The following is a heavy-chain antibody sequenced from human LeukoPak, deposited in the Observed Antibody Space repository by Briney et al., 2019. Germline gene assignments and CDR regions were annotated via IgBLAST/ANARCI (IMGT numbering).Heavy chain of an antibody. Sequence: SETLSLTCTVSGGSIRGYYWSWLRQPPGKGLEWIGYIYHSGSTNHNPSLKSRVTMSVDTSKNQFSLKLSSVTAADTAVYYCVRLRSDYYYGMDVWGQGTTVTVSS. V-gene: IGHV4-59*08. CDR1: GGSIRGYY. CDR2: IYHSGST. J-gene: IGHJ6*02. D-gene: IGHD4-17*01. CDR3: VRLRSDYYYGMDV.